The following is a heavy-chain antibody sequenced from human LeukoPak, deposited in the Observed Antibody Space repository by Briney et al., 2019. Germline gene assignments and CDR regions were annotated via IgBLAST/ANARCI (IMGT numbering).Heavy chain of an antibody. CDR3: AKGRQQWWTFDALDI. Sequence: GRSLRLSCAASGFTFSSYGMHWVRQAPGKGLEWVALISFDGSKKYDADSVKGRFTISRDNSKNTLYLQMNSLTPDDTAVYYCAKGRQQWWTFDALDIWGQETMVTVSS. CDR1: GFTFSSYG. V-gene: IGHV3-30*18. CDR2: ISFDGSKK. D-gene: IGHD5-18*01. J-gene: IGHJ3*02.